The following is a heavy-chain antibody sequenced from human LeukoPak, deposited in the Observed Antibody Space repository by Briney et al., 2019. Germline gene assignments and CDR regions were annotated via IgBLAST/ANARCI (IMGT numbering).Heavy chain of an antibody. Sequence: ASVKVSCKASGYTFTSYGISWVRQAPGQGLERMGWISTYNGNTNYAQKLQGRVTMTTDTSTSTAYMELRSLRSDDTAVYYCTRDYSSGWPNFDYWGQGTLVTVSS. CDR2: ISTYNGNT. D-gene: IGHD6-19*01. CDR3: TRDYSSGWPNFDY. CDR1: GYTFTSYG. V-gene: IGHV1-18*01. J-gene: IGHJ4*02.